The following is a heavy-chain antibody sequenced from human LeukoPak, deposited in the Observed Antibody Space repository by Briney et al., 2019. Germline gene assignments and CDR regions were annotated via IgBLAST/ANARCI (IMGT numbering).Heavy chain of an antibody. CDR3: ARVGQQLPYYYYYYMDV. CDR2: IYTSGST. V-gene: IGHV4-61*02. Sequence: SETLSLTCTVSGGSISSGSYYWSWIRQPAGKGLEWIGRIYTSGSTNYNPSLKSRVTISVDTSKNQFSLKLSSVTAADTAVYYCARVGQQLPYYYYYYMDVWGKGTTVTISS. CDR1: GGSISSGSYY. D-gene: IGHD6-13*01. J-gene: IGHJ6*03.